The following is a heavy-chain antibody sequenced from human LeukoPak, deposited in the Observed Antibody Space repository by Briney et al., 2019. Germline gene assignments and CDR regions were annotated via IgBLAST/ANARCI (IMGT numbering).Heavy chain of an antibody. CDR1: GYTFTGYY. CDR3: ARDRYSGYDSHDY. Sequence: ASVKVSCKASGYTFTGYYMHWVRQAPGQGLEWMGWINPNSGGTNFAQKFQGRVTMTRDTSISTAYVELSRLRSDDTAVYYCARDRYSGYDSHDYWGQGTLVTVSS. J-gene: IGHJ4*02. D-gene: IGHD5-12*01. CDR2: INPNSGGT. V-gene: IGHV1-2*02.